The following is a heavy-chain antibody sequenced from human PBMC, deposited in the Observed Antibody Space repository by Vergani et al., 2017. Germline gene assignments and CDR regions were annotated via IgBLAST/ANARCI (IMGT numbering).Heavy chain of an antibody. CDR2: IKQDGSEK. V-gene: IGHV3-7*03. D-gene: IGHD3-10*01. CDR1: GFTFSNYW. J-gene: IGHJ3*02. Sequence: EVQLVESGGGLVQPGGSLRLSCAASGFTFSNYWMSWVRQAPGEGLEWVANIKQDGSEKYYVDSVKGRFTISRDNARNSLFLQMNSLRAEDTAVYYWARREGGWGGAFDIWGQGTLVTVSS. CDR3: ARREGGWGGAFDI.